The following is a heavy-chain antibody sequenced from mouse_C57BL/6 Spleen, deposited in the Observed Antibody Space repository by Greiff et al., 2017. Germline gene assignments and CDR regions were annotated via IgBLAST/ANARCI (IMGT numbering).Heavy chain of an antibody. D-gene: IGHD3-2*02. J-gene: IGHJ4*01. CDR3: ARRGAQVPYYAMDY. V-gene: IGHV1-69*01. CDR2: IDPSDSYT. CDR1: GYTFTSYW. Sequence: QVQLQQSGAELVMPGASVKLSCKASGYTFTSYWMHWVKQRPGQGLEWIGEIDPSDSYTNYNQKFKGKSTLTVDKSSSTAYMQLSSLTSEDSAVYYCARRGAQVPYYAMDYWGQGTSVTVSS.